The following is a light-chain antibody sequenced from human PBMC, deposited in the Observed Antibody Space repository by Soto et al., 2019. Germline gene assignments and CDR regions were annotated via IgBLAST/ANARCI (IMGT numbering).Light chain of an antibody. CDR3: QQYDNLPPALT. J-gene: IGKJ4*01. V-gene: IGKV1-33*01. CDR2: DAS. Sequence: DIQMTQSPSSLSASVGDRVTITCQASQDTSNYLNWYQQKPGKAPKLLIYDASNLETGVPSRFSGSGSGTDFTFTISRLQPEDIATYYCQQYDNLPPALTFGGGTKVEIK. CDR1: QDTSNY.